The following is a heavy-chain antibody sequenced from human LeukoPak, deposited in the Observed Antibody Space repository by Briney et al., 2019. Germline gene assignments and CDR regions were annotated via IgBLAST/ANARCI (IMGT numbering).Heavy chain of an antibody. CDR3: ARSGLGTVPGSYFDY. CDR2: LSAGSGYT. V-gene: IGHV1-3*01. CDR1: GYSFTDYA. D-gene: IGHD2-2*01. Sequence: ASVKVSCKASGYSFTDYAIHWVRQAPGQRLEWMGWLSAGSGYTKYSEKFQGSLTITRDTSASTAYMELSSLTSEDTAVYYCARSGLGTVPGSYFDYWGQGTLVTVSS. J-gene: IGHJ4*02.